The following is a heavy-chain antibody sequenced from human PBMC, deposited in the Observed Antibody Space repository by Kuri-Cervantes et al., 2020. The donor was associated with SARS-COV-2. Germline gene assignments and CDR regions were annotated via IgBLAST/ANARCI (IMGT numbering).Heavy chain of an antibody. D-gene: IGHD5-18*01. V-gene: IGHV1-2*02. CDR1: GYTFTDYY. Sequence: ASVKVSCKASGYTFTDYYMHWVRQAPGQGLEWMGWINPNSGGTNYAQKLQGRVTMTTDTSTSTAYMELRSLRSDDTAVYYCAREGGYSYGLDYWGQGTLVTVSS. CDR2: INPNSGGT. CDR3: AREGGYSYGLDY. J-gene: IGHJ4*02.